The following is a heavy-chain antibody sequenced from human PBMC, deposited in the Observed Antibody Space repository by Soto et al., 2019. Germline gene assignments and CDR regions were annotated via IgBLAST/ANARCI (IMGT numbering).Heavy chain of an antibody. CDR1: GWSFSGYY. V-gene: IGHV4-34*01. D-gene: IGHD2-15*01. CDR3: TKYRRTDAEGYSFDY. Sequence: PLDALSLTCAVYGWSFSGYYWSWIGQPPWKGLEWIGEINHSGSTNYNPSLKSRVTISVDTSKNQFSLQLSSVTAADTAVYFCTKYRRTDAEGYSFDYWGQGALVTVSS. J-gene: IGHJ4*02. CDR2: INHSGST.